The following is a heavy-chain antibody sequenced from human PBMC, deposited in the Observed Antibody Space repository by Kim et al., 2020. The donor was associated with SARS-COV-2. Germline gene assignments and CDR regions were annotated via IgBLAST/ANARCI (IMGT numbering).Heavy chain of an antibody. CDR3: ARGRGVDY. CDR2: GSQK. V-gene: IGHV3-7*04. Sequence: GSQKYYVDSAKGRFTNSRDHAKNSVYLQMNNLRGEDTALYYCARGRGVDYWGQGTLVTVSS. J-gene: IGHJ4*02.